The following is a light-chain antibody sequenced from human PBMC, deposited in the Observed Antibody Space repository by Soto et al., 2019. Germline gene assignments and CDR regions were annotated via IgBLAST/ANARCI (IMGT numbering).Light chain of an antibody. J-gene: IGKJ5*01. Sequence: EIVLTHSLATLSLSPGERATLSCRASESISNYLSWYQQTPGQAPRLLIRDASNRATGVPARFSGSGSGTDFTLTISSLEPEDFALYHCQHLSKFGQGTRLENK. CDR2: DAS. V-gene: IGKV3-11*01. CDR1: ESISNY. CDR3: QHLSK.